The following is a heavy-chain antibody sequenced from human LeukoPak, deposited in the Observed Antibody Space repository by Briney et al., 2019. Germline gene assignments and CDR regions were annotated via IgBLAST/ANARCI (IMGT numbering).Heavy chain of an antibody. CDR3: ARGYDGDNADPCY. CDR2: ISSSSSYI. V-gene: IGHV3-21*01. J-gene: IGHJ4*02. Sequence: PGGSLRLSCAASGFTFSSYSMNWVRQAPGKGLEWVSSISSSSSYIYYADSVKGRFTISRDNAKNSLYLQMNSLRAEDTAVYYCARGYDGDNADPCYWGQGTLVTVSS. D-gene: IGHD1-1*01. CDR1: GFTFSSYS.